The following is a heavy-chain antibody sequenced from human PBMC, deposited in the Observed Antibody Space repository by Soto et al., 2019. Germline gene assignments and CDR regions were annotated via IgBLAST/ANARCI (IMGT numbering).Heavy chain of an antibody. D-gene: IGHD6-6*01. V-gene: IGHV3-66*01. CDR2: IYSGGDT. J-gene: IGHJ4*02. Sequence: PGGSLRLSCAASGFTVSSNYMSWVRQAPGKGLEWASVIYSGGDTYYADSVTGRFTISRDTSKNTVFLQMNSLRAEDTALYFCAKSSSSSSRYFHYWGQGALVTVSS. CDR1: GFTVSSNY. CDR3: AKSSSSSSRYFHY.